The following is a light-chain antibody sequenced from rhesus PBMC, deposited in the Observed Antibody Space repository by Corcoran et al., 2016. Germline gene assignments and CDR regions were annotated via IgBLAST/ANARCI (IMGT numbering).Light chain of an antibody. J-gene: IGKJ4*01. CDR1: QGISSS. CDR3: LQYKSYPLT. CDR2: AAA. Sequence: DIQMTQSPSSLSASVGDTVTITCRASQGISSSLNWFQQNPGTAPKLLIYAAASLESGVPSRFSGSGSGTEFTLTISSLQTEDFAVYYCLQYKSYPLTFGGGTKVEIK. V-gene: IGKV1-28*02.